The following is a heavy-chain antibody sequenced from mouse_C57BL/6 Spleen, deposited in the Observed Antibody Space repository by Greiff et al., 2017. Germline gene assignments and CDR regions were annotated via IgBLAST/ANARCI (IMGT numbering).Heavy chain of an antibody. D-gene: IGHD2-1*01. J-gene: IGHJ1*03. CDR3: ARLYGNYVWYFDV. CDR2: IRNKANGYTT. CDR1: GFTFTAYY. V-gene: IGHV7-3*01. Sequence: EVMLVESGGGLVQPGGSLSLSCAASGFTFTAYYMSWVRQPPGKALEWLGFIRNKANGYTTEYSASVKGRFTISRDNSQSILYLQMNALRAEDSATYYCARLYGNYVWYFDVWGTGTTVTVSS.